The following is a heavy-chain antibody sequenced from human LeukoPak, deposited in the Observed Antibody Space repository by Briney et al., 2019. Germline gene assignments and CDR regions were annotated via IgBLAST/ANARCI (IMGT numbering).Heavy chain of an antibody. V-gene: IGHV3-7*01. CDR3: ARVVVGATGNTDY. Sequence: GGSLRLSCAASGFTFSSYWMSWVRQAPGKGLEWVANINKDGGEKYYVDSVKGRFTISRDNAKNSLYLQMNSLRAEDTAVYYCARVVVGATGNTDYWGQGTLVTVSS. D-gene: IGHD1-26*01. CDR2: INKDGGEK. CDR1: GFTFSSYW. J-gene: IGHJ4*02.